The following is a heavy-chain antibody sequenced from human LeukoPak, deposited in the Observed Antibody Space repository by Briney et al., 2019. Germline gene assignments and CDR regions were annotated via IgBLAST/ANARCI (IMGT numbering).Heavy chain of an antibody. Sequence: PGGSLRLSCAASGFTFSSYAMSWVRQAPGKGLEWVSAISGSGGSTYYADSVKGRFTISRDNSKNTLYLQMNSLRAEDTAVYYCAKVSGRGFNSYYFDYWGQGTLVTVSS. CDR2: ISGSGGST. V-gene: IGHV3-23*01. D-gene: IGHD5-18*01. J-gene: IGHJ4*02. CDR1: GFTFSSYA. CDR3: AKVSGRGFNSYYFDY.